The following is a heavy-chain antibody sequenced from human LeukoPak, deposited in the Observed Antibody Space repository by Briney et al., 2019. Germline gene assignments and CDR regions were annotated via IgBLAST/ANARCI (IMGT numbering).Heavy chain of an antibody. V-gene: IGHV1-2*02. CDR3: ARRGNWQRSGCDAFDI. CDR2: INPNSGGT. Sequence: AASVKVTCKASGYTFTGYYMHWVRQAPGQGLEWMGWINPNSGGTNYAQKFQGRVTMTRDTSISTAYMELSRLRSDDTAVYYCARRGNWQRSGCDAFDIWGQGTMVTVSS. D-gene: IGHD3-22*01. CDR1: GYTFTGYY. J-gene: IGHJ3*02.